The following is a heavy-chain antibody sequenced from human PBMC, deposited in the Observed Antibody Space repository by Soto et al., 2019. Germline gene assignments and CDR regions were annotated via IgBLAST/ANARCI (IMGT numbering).Heavy chain of an antibody. Sequence: PGESLKISCKGSGYSFTGYWISWVRQMPGKVLGWMWRIDPGSSYSNPRPSFQVNISVATDKTISTAYLKSSSLKASDISMYYCARRLGYRGVVNFGMDVWGQGTTVTVSS. CDR2: IDPGSSYS. CDR3: ARRLGYRGVVNFGMDV. J-gene: IGHJ6*02. D-gene: IGHD3-3*01. CDR1: GYSFTGYW. V-gene: IGHV5-10-1*01.